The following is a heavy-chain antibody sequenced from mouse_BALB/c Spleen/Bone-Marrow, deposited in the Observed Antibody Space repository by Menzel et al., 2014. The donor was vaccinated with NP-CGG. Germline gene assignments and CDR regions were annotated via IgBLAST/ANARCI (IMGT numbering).Heavy chain of an antibody. CDR3: TRGYDYFDY. J-gene: IGHJ2*01. CDR2: TYPFDSYT. Sequence: QVHVKQSGAELVRPGASVKLSCKASGYTFTNYWINWVKQRPGQGLEWIGNTYPFDSYTNYNQKFKDKATLTVDKSSSTAYMQLDSPTSEDSAVYYCTRGYDYFDYWGQGTTLTVSS. CDR1: GYTFTNYW. V-gene: IGHV1-69*02. D-gene: IGHD2-14*01.